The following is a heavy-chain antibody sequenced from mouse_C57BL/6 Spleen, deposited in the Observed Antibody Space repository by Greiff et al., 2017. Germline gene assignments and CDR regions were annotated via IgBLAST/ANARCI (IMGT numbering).Heavy chain of an antibody. D-gene: IGHD1-1*01. V-gene: IGHV1-9*01. CDR3: ARPPYYYGSSYGAMDY. Sequence: VQLQQSGAELMKPGASVKLSCKATGYTFTGYWIEWVKQRPGHGLEWIGEILPGSGSTNYNEKFKGKATFTADTSSNTAYMQLSSLTTEDSAIYYCARPPYYYGSSYGAMDYWGQGTSVTVSS. J-gene: IGHJ4*01. CDR1: GYTFTGYW. CDR2: ILPGSGST.